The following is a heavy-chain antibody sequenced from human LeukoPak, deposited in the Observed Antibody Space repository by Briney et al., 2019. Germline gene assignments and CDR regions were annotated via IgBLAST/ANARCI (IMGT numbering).Heavy chain of an antibody. Sequence: GGSLRLSCAASGFTFRNHAMNWVRQAPGKGLEWVSVISGSGETKYYADSVKGRFTNSRDNSQNTLYLQMSSRRGEDTALYYCAKGRGMVGASVRAFDYWGQGTLVTVSS. CDR2: ISGSGETK. D-gene: IGHD1-26*01. V-gene: IGHV3-23*01. CDR1: GFTFRNHA. J-gene: IGHJ4*02. CDR3: AKGRGMVGASVRAFDY.